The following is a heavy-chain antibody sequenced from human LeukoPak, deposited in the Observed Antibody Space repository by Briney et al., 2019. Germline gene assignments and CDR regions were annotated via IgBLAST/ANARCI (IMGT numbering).Heavy chain of an antibody. CDR2: ISWNSGSI. CDR3: ARHYGSGRALDI. D-gene: IGHD3-10*01. Sequence: GGSLRLSCAASGFTFDDYSMHWVRQAPGKGLEWVSGISWNSGSIGYADSVKGRFTISRDNTKNSLYLQMNSLRAEDTALYYCARHYGSGRALDIWGQGTMVTVSS. J-gene: IGHJ3*02. CDR1: GFTFDDYS. V-gene: IGHV3-9*01.